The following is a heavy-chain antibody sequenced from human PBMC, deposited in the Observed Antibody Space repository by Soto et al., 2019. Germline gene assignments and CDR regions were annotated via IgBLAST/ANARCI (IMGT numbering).Heavy chain of an antibody. D-gene: IGHD4-17*01. V-gene: IGHV1-69*06. CDR3: SRGGRWTTHYYYGMDV. CDR2: IIPIFGTA. J-gene: IGHJ6*02. Sequence: SVKVSCNASGGTFSSYAISWVRQSPGQGLEWMEGIIPIFGTANYARKFQGRVTSTADKSTSTAYMELGSLRSEDTAVYCCSRGGRWTTHYYYGMDVWGQGATVTV. CDR1: GGTFSSYA.